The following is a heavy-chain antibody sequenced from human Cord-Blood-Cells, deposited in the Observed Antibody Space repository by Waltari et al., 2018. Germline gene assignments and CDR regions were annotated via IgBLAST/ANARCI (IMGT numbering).Heavy chain of an antibody. D-gene: IGHD6-13*01. Sequence: EVQLLESGGGLVQPGGSLRLSCAASGFTFSSYALSWVIQAPGKGLEWVSAISGSGGSTYYADSVKGRFTISRDNSKNTLYLQMNSLRAEDTAVYYCAAGGSSWYYFDYWGQGTLVTVSS. CDR1: GFTFSSYA. CDR3: AAGGSSWYYFDY. J-gene: IGHJ4*02. CDR2: ISGSGGST. V-gene: IGHV3-23*01.